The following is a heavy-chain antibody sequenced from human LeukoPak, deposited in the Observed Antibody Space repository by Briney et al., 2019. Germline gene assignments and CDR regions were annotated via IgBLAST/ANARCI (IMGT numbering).Heavy chain of an antibody. CDR3: ARAPVTSCRGAFCYPFDY. CDR1: GFTFSSYG. D-gene: IGHD2-21*01. V-gene: IGHV3-30*02. CDR2: IRYDGSNK. Sequence: QPGGSLRLSCAASGFTFSSYGMHWVRQAPGKGLEWVAFIRYDGSNKYYADSVKGRFTISRDNSKNTLYLQMNSLRVDDAAVYYCARAPVTSCRGAFCYPFDYWGQGILVTVSS. J-gene: IGHJ4*02.